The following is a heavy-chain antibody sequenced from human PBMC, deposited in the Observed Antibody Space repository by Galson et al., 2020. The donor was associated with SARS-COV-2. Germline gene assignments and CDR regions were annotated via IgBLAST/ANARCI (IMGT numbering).Heavy chain of an antibody. CDR2: INPNSGGT. CDR3: ASSTQWLVQYFQH. J-gene: IGHJ1*01. V-gene: IGHV1-2*02. CDR1: GYTFTGYY. D-gene: IGHD6-19*01. Sequence: ASVKVSCKASGYTFTGYYMHWVRQAPGQGLEWMGWINPNSGGTNYAQKFQGRVTMTRDMSISTAYMELSRLRSDDTAVYYCASSTQWLVQYFQHWGQGTLVTVSS.